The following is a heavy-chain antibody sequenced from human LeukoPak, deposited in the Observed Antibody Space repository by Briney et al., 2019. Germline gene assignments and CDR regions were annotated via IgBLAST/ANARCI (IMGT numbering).Heavy chain of an antibody. CDR2: IYYSGST. J-gene: IGHJ6*03. CDR1: GGSISSSSYY. D-gene: IGHD6-13*01. V-gene: IGHV4-39*01. Sequence: PSETLSLTCTVYGGSISSSSYYWGWIRQPPGKGLEWIGSIYYSGSTYYNPSLKSRVTISVDTSKNQFSLKLSSVTAADTAVYYCARQADSSSWYVYYYYYMDVWGKGTTVTVSS. CDR3: ARQADSSSWYVYYYYYMDV.